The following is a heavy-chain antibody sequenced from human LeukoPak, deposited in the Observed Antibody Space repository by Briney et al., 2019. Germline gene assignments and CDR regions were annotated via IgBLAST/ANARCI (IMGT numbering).Heavy chain of an antibody. CDR3: AFHTIFGVERDYMDV. CDR1: GGTFSSYA. J-gene: IGHJ6*03. V-gene: IGHV1-69*05. D-gene: IGHD3-3*01. Sequence: ASVKVSCKASGGTFSSYAISWVRQAPGQGLEWMGGIIPIFGTANYAQKFQGRVTITTDEFTSTAYMELSSLRSEDTAVYYCAFHTIFGVERDYMDVWGKGTTVTVSS. CDR2: IIPIFGTA.